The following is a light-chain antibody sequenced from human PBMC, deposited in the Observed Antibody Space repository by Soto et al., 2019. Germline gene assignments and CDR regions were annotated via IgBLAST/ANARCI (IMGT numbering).Light chain of an antibody. CDR1: QSLLHTNGYNY. CDR2: LGS. Sequence: DIVMTQSPLSLIVTSGEPASISCRSSQSLLHTNGYNYLDWYLQKPGQSPQLLIYLGSNRASGVPDRFSGSGSGTDFTLKISRVEAEDVGVYFCMQSLRTPVTFGQGTKVEIK. CDR3: MQSLRTPVT. J-gene: IGKJ1*01. V-gene: IGKV2-28*01.